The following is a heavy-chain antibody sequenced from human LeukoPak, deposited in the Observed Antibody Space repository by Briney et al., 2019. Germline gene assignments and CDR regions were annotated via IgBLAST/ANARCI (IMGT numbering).Heavy chain of an antibody. D-gene: IGHD3-22*01. J-gene: IGHJ4*02. CDR3: AREPVHYYDSSGYYYGEDY. CDR2: IYYSGST. V-gene: IGHV4-39*02. CDR1: GGSISSSSYY. Sequence: SETLSLTCTVSGGSISSSSYYWGWIRQPPGKGLEWIGSIYYSGSTYYNPSLKCRVTISVDTSKNQFSLKLSSVTAADTAVYYCAREPVHYYDSSGYYYGEDYWGQGTLVTVSS.